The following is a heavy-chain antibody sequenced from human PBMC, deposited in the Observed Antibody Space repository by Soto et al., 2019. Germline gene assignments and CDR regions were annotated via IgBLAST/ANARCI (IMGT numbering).Heavy chain of an antibody. D-gene: IGHD3-10*01. J-gene: IGHJ6*02. Sequence: LRLSCAACGFTFSSYAMSWVRQAPGKGLEWVSAISGSGGSTYYADSVKGRFTISRDNSKNTLYLQVNSLRAEDTAVYYCAKEDPQLLWFGELLSYYYYYGMDVWGQGTTVTVSS. CDR1: GFTFSSYA. CDR2: ISGSGGST. V-gene: IGHV3-23*01. CDR3: AKEDPQLLWFGELLSYYYYYGMDV.